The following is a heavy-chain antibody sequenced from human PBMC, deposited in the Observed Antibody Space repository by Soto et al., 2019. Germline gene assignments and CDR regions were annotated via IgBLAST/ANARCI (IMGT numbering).Heavy chain of an antibody. V-gene: IGHV3-33*01. Sequence: GGSLRLSCATSGFVFSSYGMQWVRQAPGKGLERVAAIWHDGSEKYYADLVKGRFSISRCNSKSTLCLPLNSLRAEDTAVYYCARDPRGSPGEYYYNYYRLYGWGQGTTVTVSS. CDR1: GFVFSSYG. J-gene: IGHJ6*01. D-gene: IGHD1-26*01. CDR2: IWHDGSEK. CDR3: ARDPRGSPGEYYYNYYRLYG.